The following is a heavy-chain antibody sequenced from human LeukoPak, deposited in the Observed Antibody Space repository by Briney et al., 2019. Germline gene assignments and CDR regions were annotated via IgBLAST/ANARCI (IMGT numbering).Heavy chain of an antibody. D-gene: IGHD2-2*01. CDR3: ARSLVIPAHYYYYYYMDV. CDR2: IYYSGST. CDR1: GGSISSYY. Sequence: SETLSLTCTVSGGSISSYYWSWIRQPPGKGLEWIGYIYYSGSTNYNPSLKSRVTISVDTSKNQFSLKLNSVTAADTAVYYCARSLVIPAHYYYYYYMDVWGRGITVTISS. V-gene: IGHV4-59*08. J-gene: IGHJ6*03.